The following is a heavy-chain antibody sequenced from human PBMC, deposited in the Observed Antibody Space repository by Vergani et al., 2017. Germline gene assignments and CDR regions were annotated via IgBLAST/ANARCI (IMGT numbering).Heavy chain of an antibody. CDR3: ARDGDTAIGPNWFDP. J-gene: IGHJ5*02. D-gene: IGHD5-18*01. CDR2: IYYSGST. Sequence: QLQLQESGPGLVKPSETLSLTCTVSGGSISSSSYYWGWLRQPPGKGLEWIGSIYYSGSTYYNPSLKSRVTISVDTSNNHFALKLGYVTAADTAVYYCARDGDTAIGPNWFDPWGQGTLVTVSS. CDR1: GGSISSSSYY. V-gene: IGHV4-39*07.